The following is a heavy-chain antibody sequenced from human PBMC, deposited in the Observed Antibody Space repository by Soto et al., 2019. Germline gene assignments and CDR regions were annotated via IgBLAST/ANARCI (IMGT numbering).Heavy chain of an antibody. Sequence: RHCRGAAGFTSGSNYGSWIRQNPGKGLEWVSYISDSSSTIHYADSVKGRFTISRDNAKNSLYLQMNSLRAEDTAVYYCARGAGYDFWSGPPPSYYYYYGMDVWGQGTTVTVTS. J-gene: IGHJ6*02. V-gene: IGHV3-11*04. D-gene: IGHD3-3*01. CDR2: ISDSSSTI. CDR3: ARGAGYDFWSGPPPSYYYYYGMDV. CDR1: GFTSGSNY.